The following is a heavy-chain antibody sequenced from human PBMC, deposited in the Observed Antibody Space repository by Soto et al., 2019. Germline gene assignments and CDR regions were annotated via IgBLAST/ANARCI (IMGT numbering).Heavy chain of an antibody. D-gene: IGHD3-22*01. Sequence: SVKVSCKASGGTFSSYAISWVRQAPGQGLEWMGGIIPIFGTANYAQKFQGRVTITADESTSTAYMELSSLRSEDTAVYYCARSTIGTMIVVDSNAFDIWGQGTMVTVSS. V-gene: IGHV1-69*13. CDR1: GGTFSSYA. J-gene: IGHJ3*02. CDR3: ARSTIGTMIVVDSNAFDI. CDR2: IIPIFGTA.